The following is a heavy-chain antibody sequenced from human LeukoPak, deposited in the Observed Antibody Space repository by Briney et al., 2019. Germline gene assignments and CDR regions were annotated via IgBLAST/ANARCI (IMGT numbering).Heavy chain of an antibody. V-gene: IGHV4-31*03. CDR1: GGSISSGGYY. Sequence: SSETLSLTCTVSGGSISSGGYYWSWIRQRPGKGLEWIGYIYYSGSTYYNPSLKRRVTISVDTSNNQFSLKLSSVTAADTAVYYCARGLGPGRFGESIYFDYWGQGTLVTVSS. J-gene: IGHJ4*02. D-gene: IGHD3-10*01. CDR3: ARGLGPGRFGESIYFDY. CDR2: IYYSGST.